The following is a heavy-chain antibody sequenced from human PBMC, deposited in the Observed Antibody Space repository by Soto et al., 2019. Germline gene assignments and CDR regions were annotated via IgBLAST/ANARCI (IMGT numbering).Heavy chain of an antibody. Sequence: QVQLVESGGGVVQPGRSLRLSCAASGFTFSSYGMHWVRQAPGKGLEWVAVIWYDGSNKYYADSVKGRFTISRDNSKNTLYLQMNSLRSEDTAVYYCSRDSGWIDYWGQGTLVTVSS. CDR1: GFTFSSYG. V-gene: IGHV3-33*01. CDR3: SRDSGWIDY. J-gene: IGHJ4*02. CDR2: IWYDGSNK. D-gene: IGHD6-19*01.